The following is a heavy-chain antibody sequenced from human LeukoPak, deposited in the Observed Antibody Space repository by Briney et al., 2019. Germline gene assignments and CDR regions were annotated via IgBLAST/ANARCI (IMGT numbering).Heavy chain of an antibody. J-gene: IGHJ4*02. D-gene: IGHD3-22*01. CDR1: GYTFTGYY. V-gene: IGHV1-2*02. CDR2: INPNSGGT. Sequence: ASVKVSCKASGYTFTGYYMHWVRQAPGQGLEWMGWINPNSGGTNYAQKFQGRVTMTRDTSISTAYMELSRLRSDDTALYYCAREGIGDSSGHYLTRTFDYWGQGTLVTVPS. CDR3: AREGIGDSSGHYLTRTFDY.